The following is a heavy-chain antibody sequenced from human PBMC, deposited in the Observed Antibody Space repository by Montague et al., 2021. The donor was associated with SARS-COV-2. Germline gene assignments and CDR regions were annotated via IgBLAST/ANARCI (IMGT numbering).Heavy chain of an antibody. V-gene: IGHV4-4*02. CDR2: INHSGST. CDR3: ARGGTGTTFYHYYYYGMDA. CDR1: GDSISRSNW. D-gene: IGHD1-7*01. J-gene: IGHJ6*02. Sequence: SETLSLTCTVSGDSISRSNWWTWVRQPLGKGLEWIGEINHSGSTNYNPSIKSRVTISVDTSKNQFSLKLSSVTAAATAVYYCARGGTGTTFYHYYYYGMDAWGQGTTVTVSS.